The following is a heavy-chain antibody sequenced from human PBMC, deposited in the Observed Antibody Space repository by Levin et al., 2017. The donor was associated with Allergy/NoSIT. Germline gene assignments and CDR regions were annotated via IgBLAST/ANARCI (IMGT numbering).Heavy chain of an antibody. D-gene: IGHD3-22*01. J-gene: IGHJ4*02. Sequence: PSETLSLTCAVSGGSISHYYWSWIRQPPGKGLEWIGYIYYTGSTNYNPSLKSRVTISVDTSKNQFSLILKSVTAADTAVYFLASGGRGYPVDYWGQGTVVTVTS. V-gene: IGHV4-59*01. CDR2: IYYTGST. CDR3: ASGGRGYPVDY. CDR1: GGSISHYY.